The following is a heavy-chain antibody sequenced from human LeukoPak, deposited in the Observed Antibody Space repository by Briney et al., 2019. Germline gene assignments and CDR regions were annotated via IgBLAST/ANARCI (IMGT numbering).Heavy chain of an antibody. V-gene: IGHV4-31*03. CDR3: ARWGITIFEDVEGDQFDP. D-gene: IGHD3-3*01. CDR2: IYYSGST. J-gene: IGHJ5*02. Sequence: SETLSLTCTVSGGSISSGGYYWSWIRQHPGKGLEWIGYIYYSGSTYYNPSLKSRVTISVDTSKNQFSLKLSSVSAADTAVYYCARWGITIFEDVEGDQFDPWGQGTLVTVSS. CDR1: GGSISSGGYY.